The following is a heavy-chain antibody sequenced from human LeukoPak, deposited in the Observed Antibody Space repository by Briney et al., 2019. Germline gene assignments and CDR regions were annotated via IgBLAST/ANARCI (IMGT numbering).Heavy chain of an antibody. J-gene: IGHJ5*02. D-gene: IGHD3-10*01. Sequence: SETLSLTCTVSGVSISSYYWSWIRQPPGKGLEWIGYIYDSGSTNYNPSLKSRVTMSVDTSKNQFSLKLSSVTAADTAVYYCARAGGRPTMVRGVEYNWFDPWGQGTLVTVSS. CDR1: GVSISSYY. CDR2: IYDSGST. V-gene: IGHV4-59*12. CDR3: ARAGGRPTMVRGVEYNWFDP.